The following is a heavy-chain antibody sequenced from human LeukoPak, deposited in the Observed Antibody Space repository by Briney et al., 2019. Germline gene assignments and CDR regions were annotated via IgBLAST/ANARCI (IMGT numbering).Heavy chain of an antibody. Sequence: GGSLRLSCAASGFSFNTYAMSWVRQAQGKGLEWVSAISNTGGSTYYADSVKGRFTISRDKSKNTLSLQMNSLRAEDTAVYYCAQQVGYCSSGSCYFTYWGQGTLVTVSS. D-gene: IGHD2-15*01. CDR2: ISNTGGST. CDR1: GFSFNTYA. CDR3: AQQVGYCSSGSCYFTY. V-gene: IGHV3-23*01. J-gene: IGHJ1*01.